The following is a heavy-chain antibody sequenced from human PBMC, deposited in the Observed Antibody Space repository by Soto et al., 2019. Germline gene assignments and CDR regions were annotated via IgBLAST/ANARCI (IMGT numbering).Heavy chain of an antibody. CDR3: ARADYSGNYFGWLDP. V-gene: IGHV4-59*11. D-gene: IGHD1-26*01. J-gene: IGHJ5*02. Sequence: PSETLSLTCTGSGGSITSHYWNWIRQPPGKGLEWIGFFYYSGSTNYNPSLKSRVTISVDTSKNQLSLKLSSVTAADTDVYYCARADYSGNYFGWLDPWGQGTLVTVSS. CDR2: FYYSGST. CDR1: GGSITSHY.